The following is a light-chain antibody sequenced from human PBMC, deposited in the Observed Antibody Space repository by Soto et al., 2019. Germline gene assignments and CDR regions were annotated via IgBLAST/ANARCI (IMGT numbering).Light chain of an antibody. CDR3: QQQSHWPPWT. V-gene: IGKV3-11*01. CDR1: ENVRTF. CDR2: GAS. Sequence: EVVLTQPPATLSLSPGERATLSCRASENVRTFVDWYQQKPGQAPRPLIYGASNRATGIPARFSGSGSGTDLTLTISNLEPEDFAVYYCQQQSHWPPWTFGQGTRVAIQ. J-gene: IGKJ1*01.